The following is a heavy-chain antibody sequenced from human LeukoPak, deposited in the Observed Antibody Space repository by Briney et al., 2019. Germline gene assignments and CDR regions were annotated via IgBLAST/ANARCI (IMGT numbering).Heavy chain of an antibody. CDR2: INTNTGNP. D-gene: IGHD2-15*01. Sequence: ASVKVSCKASGYTFTSYAMNWVRQAPGQGLEWMGWINTNTGNPTYAQGFTGRFVFSLDTSVSTAYLQISSLKAEDTAVYYCARDRALYCSGGSCQVGGDAFDIWGQGTMVTVSS. J-gene: IGHJ3*02. CDR1: GYTFTSYA. CDR3: ARDRALYCSGGSCQVGGDAFDI. V-gene: IGHV7-4-1*02.